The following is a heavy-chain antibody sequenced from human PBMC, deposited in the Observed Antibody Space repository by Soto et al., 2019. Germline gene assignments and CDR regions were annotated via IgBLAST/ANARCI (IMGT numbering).Heavy chain of an antibody. CDR1: GFTFSSYE. Sequence: PGESLKISCAASGFTFSSYEMNWVRQAPGKGLEWVSYISSGGSTIYYADSVKGRFTISRDNAKSSLYLQMNSLRAEDTAAYYCEREGFSSYGMDVWGQGTTVTVSS. J-gene: IGHJ6*02. CDR2: ISSGGSTI. CDR3: EREGFSSYGMDV. D-gene: IGHD6-13*01. V-gene: IGHV3-48*03.